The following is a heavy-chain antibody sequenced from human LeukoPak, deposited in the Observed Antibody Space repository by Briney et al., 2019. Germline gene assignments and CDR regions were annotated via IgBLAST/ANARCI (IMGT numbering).Heavy chain of an antibody. D-gene: IGHD6-19*01. CDR1: GFTFGNYA. CDR2: ISGSSTST. J-gene: IGHJ4*02. CDR3: VKARTLVAVAGTVVDY. V-gene: IGHV3-23*01. Sequence: PGGSLRLSCTASGFTFGNYAMSWVRQVPGKGLEWVSIISGSSTSTYYADSVKGRFTISRDNSKNTLYLQMNSLRAEDTAVYYCVKARTLVAVAGTVVDYWGQGTLVTVSS.